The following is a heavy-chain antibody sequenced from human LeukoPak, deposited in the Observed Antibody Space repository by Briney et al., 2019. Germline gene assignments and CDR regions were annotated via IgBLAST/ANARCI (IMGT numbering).Heavy chain of an antibody. CDR1: GGSISSYY. J-gene: IGHJ4*02. D-gene: IGHD3-22*01. CDR2: IYYSGST. Sequence: SETLSLTCTVSGGSISSYYWTWIRQPPGKGLEWIGYIYYSGSTIYNPSLKSRVTISVDTSKNQFPLKLSSVTAADTAVYYCARGRLVVIREPHFDYWGQGTLVTVSS. CDR3: ARGRLVVIREPHFDY. V-gene: IGHV4-59*01.